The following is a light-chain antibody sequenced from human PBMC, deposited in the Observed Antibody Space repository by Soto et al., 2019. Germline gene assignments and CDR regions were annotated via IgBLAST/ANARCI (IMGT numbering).Light chain of an antibody. CDR2: DNH. CDR1: SSNIGNNY. CDR3: GTWDSSLSAGV. J-gene: IGLJ3*02. V-gene: IGLV1-51*01. Sequence: QSVLTQPPSVSASPGQKGTISCSGSSSNIGNNYVSWYQHLPGTAPQLLIYDNHKRPSGIPDRFSGSKSGTSATLGITGLQTGDEADYYCGTWDSSLSAGVFGGGTQLTVL.